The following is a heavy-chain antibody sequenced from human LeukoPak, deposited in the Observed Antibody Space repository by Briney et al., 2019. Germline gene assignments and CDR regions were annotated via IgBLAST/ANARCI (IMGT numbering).Heavy chain of an antibody. CDR2: IRSKAYGGTT. Sequence: PGRSLRLSCTGSGFTFGDYVMSWFRQAPGKGLEWVGFIRSKAYGGTTEYAASVEGRFTISRDESKSIAYLQMNSLKTEDTAMYYCSRVGTATTLAIGYWGQGALVTVSS. CDR3: SRVGTATTLAIGY. V-gene: IGHV3-49*03. J-gene: IGHJ4*02. CDR1: GFTFGDYV. D-gene: IGHD4-17*01.